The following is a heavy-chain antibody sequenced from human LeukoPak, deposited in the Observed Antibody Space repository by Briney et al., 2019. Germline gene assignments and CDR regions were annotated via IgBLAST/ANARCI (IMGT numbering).Heavy chain of an antibody. J-gene: IGHJ4*02. V-gene: IGHV3-7*01. CDR2: IKQDGSEK. Sequence: GSPRLSCAASGFTFSSYWMSWVRQAPGKGLEWVANIKQDGSEKCYVDSVKGRFTISRDNAKNSLYLQMNSLRAEDTAVYYCARDLGIVGATMFDYWGQGTLVTVSS. D-gene: IGHD1-26*01. CDR3: ARDLGIVGATMFDY. CDR1: GFTFSSYW.